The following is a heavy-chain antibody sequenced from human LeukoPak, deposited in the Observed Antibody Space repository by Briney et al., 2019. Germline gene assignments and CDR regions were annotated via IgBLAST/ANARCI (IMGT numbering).Heavy chain of an antibody. V-gene: IGHV4-59*01. D-gene: IGHD2-15*01. Sequence: SETLSLTCTVSGGSISSYYWSWIRQPPGKGLEWIGYIYYSGSTNYNPSLESRVTISVDTSKNQFSLKLSSVTAADTAVYYCAREGPAAATHFDYWGQGTLVTVSS. CDR2: IYYSGST. J-gene: IGHJ4*02. CDR1: GGSISSYY. CDR3: AREGPAAATHFDY.